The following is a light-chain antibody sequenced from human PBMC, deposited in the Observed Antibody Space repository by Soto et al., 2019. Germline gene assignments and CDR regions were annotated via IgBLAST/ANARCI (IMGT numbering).Light chain of an antibody. J-gene: IGKJ4*01. Sequence: DIQMTQSPSSVSASVGDRVTITCRASQDISRWLAWYQQKPGKAPKLLIYGASNLQSGVPSRFSGSGSGTDFTLTICSLQPEDFATYYCQQATRFPVSFGGGTKVEIK. CDR3: QQATRFPVS. V-gene: IGKV1-12*01. CDR2: GAS. CDR1: QDISRW.